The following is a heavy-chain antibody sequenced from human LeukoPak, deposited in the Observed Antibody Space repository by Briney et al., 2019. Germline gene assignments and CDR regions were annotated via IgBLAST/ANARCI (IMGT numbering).Heavy chain of an antibody. CDR2: IYSGGTI. CDR1: GFSVRTNY. V-gene: IGHV3-53*01. D-gene: IGHD3-22*01. CDR3: VRAVHHLFYFDSSGYYGDAFDV. Sequence: GGSLRLSCAASGFSVRTNYMSWVRQAPGKGLEWVSVIYSGGTIRYADSVKGRFTISRDNSRDTLHLQMNSLRVDDTAVHYCVRAVHHLFYFDSSGYYGDAFDVWGQGTVVTASS. J-gene: IGHJ3*01.